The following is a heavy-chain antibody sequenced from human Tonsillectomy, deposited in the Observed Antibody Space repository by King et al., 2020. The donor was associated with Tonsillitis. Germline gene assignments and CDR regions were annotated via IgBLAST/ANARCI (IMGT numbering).Heavy chain of an antibody. CDR3: AILATVTTSPYYYYGFDV. J-gene: IGHJ6*02. D-gene: IGHD4-17*01. CDR2: IIPIFGTA. V-gene: IGHV1-69*01. Sequence: QVQLVESGAEVKKPGSSVKVSCKASGGTFSSYAISWVRQAPGQGLEWMGGIIPIFGTANYAQRFQGRVTITADESKSTAYMELSSLRSEDTAVYYCAILATVTTSPYYYYGFDVWGQGTTVTVSS. CDR1: GGTFSSYA.